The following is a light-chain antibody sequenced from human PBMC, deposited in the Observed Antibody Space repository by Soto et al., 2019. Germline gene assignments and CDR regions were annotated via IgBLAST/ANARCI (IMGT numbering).Light chain of an antibody. CDR1: GSDVGDYNY. V-gene: IGLV2-14*01. Sequence: QSVLTQPASVSGSPGQSIAISCTGTGSDVGDYNYVSWYQQHPGKAPKLMIYDVTNRPSGVSNRFSGSKSGNTASLTISGLQAEDDADYYCTSHTTRSTLVFGTGTKVTDL. CDR2: DVT. CDR3: TSHTTRSTLV. J-gene: IGLJ1*01.